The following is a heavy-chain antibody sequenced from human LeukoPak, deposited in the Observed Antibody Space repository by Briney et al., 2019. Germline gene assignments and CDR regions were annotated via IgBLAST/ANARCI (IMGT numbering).Heavy chain of an antibody. CDR2: IGTAGDT. J-gene: IGHJ3*02. V-gene: IGHV3-13*01. D-gene: IGHD2-8*01. CDR1: GFTFSSYD. Sequence: PGGSLRLSCAASGFTFSSYDMHWVPKPTGKVLEWVSAIGTAGDTYYPGSVKGRFTISRENAKNSLYLQMNSLRAGDTAVYYCAREDGYCTNGVCYNYAFDIWGQGTMVTVSS. CDR3: AREDGYCTNGVCYNYAFDI.